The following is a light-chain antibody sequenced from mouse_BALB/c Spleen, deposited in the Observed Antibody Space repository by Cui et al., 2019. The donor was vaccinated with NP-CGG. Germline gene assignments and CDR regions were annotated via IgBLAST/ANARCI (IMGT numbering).Light chain of an antibody. J-gene: IGLJ1*01. V-gene: IGLV1*01. CDR1: TGAVTTYNY. CDR3: ALWYSNHWV. CDR2: GTN. Sequence: HAVLTQESAPTTSPGETVTLTCRSSTGAVTTYNYANWVQEKPDHLFTGLIGGTNNRAPGVPARFSGSLIGDKAALTITGAQTEDEAIYFCALWYSNHWVFGGGTKLTVL.